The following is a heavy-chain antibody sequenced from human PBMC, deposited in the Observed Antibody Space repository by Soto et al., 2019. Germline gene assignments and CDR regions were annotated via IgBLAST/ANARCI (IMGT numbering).Heavy chain of an antibody. CDR1: GFIFTSYA. J-gene: IGHJ3*01. CDR2: ISYNGINT. V-gene: IGHV3-30-3*01. Sequence: SLRLSCAASGFIFTSYAIHWVRQAPGKGLEWVALISYNGINTYYADSVKGRFTISRDNSNNTLYLQMNSLRSEDTATYYCAREASGWYSRGSFDFWGRGTMVTVSS. CDR3: AREASGWYSRGSFDF. D-gene: IGHD6-19*01.